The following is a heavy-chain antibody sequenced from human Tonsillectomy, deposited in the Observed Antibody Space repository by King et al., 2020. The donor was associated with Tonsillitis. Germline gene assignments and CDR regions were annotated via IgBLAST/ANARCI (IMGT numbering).Heavy chain of an antibody. Sequence: QLVQSGAEVREPGESLKISCKGSGYSFTSYWIVWVRQMPGKGLEWMVIIYPGDSHTRYSPSFQGQVTISAHRSITTAYLQLSSLKASDTAMYYCARGGNQRFFDYWGQGTLVTVSS. J-gene: IGHJ4*02. CDR1: GYSFTSYW. CDR2: IYPGDSHT. CDR3: ARGGNQRFFDY. V-gene: IGHV5-51*03. D-gene: IGHD2-2*01.